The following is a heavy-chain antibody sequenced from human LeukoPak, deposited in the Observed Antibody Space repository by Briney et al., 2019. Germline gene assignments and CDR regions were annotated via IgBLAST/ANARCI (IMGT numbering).Heavy chain of an antibody. V-gene: IGHV4-30-2*01. D-gene: IGHD3-10*01. Sequence: SQTLSLTCAVSAGSISSGCYSWSWIRQPPGKGLEWIGYIYHSGSTYYNPSLKSRVTISVDRSKNQFSLKLSSVTAADTAVYYCARRIPHYYGSGSPSHYFDYWGQGTLVTVSS. J-gene: IGHJ4*02. CDR3: ARRIPHYYGSGSPSHYFDY. CDR1: AGSISSGCYS. CDR2: IYHSGST.